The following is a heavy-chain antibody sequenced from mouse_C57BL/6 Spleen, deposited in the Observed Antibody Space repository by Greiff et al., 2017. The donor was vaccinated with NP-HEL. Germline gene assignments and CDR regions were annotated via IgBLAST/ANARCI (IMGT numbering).Heavy chain of an antibody. D-gene: IGHD1-1*01. CDR3: APISIYYYGSSYAFAY. J-gene: IGHJ3*01. V-gene: IGHV1-74*01. Sequence: QVQLQQPGAELVKPGASVKVSCKASGYTFTSYWMHWVKQRPGQGLEWIGRIHPSDSDTNYNQKFKGKATLTVDKSSSTAYMQLSSLTSEDSAVYYCAPISIYYYGSSYAFAYWGQGTLVTVSA. CDR2: IHPSDSDT. CDR1: GYTFTSYW.